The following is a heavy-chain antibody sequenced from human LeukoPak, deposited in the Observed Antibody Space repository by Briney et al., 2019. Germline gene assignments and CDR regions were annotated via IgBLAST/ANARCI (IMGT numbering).Heavy chain of an antibody. D-gene: IGHD2-15*01. J-gene: IGHJ4*02. CDR3: ARGNIMWKVAATGGLGY. V-gene: IGHV1-8*03. CDR1: GYTFTSYD. CDR2: MNPNSGNT. Sequence: ASVKVSCKASGYTFTSYDINWVRQATGQGLEWMGWMNPNSGNTGYAQKLQGRVTITRNTSISTAYMELSSLRSEDTAVYYCARGNIMWKVAATGGLGYWGQGTLVTVSS.